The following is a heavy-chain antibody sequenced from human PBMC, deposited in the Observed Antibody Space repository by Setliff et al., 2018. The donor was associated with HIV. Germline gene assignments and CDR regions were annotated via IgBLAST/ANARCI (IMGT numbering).Heavy chain of an antibody. V-gene: IGHV3-11*04. Sequence: GGSLRLSCAASIFDFDNLYMAWIRQAPGKGLEWVSYINVGGGTKYYADSVRGRFTISRDDTKNSLFLQMKSLRAEDTAVYFCTRAPPNTVVNFFDCWGQGTPVTV. D-gene: IGHD2-15*01. CDR1: IFDFDNLY. J-gene: IGHJ4*02. CDR2: INVGGGTK. CDR3: TRAPPNTVVNFFDC.